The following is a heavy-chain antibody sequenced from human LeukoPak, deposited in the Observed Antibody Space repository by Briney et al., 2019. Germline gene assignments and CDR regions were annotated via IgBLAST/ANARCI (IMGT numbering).Heavy chain of an antibody. V-gene: IGHV4-34*01. Sequence: SETLSLTCAVYGGSFSGYYWSWIRQPPGKGLEWIGEINHSGSTNYNPSLKSRVTISVDTSKNQFSLKLSSVTAADTAVYYCARASSIIRYFDRYDAFDIWGQGTMVTVSS. CDR2: INHSGST. CDR1: GGSFSGYY. D-gene: IGHD3-9*01. J-gene: IGHJ3*02. CDR3: ARASSIIRYFDRYDAFDI.